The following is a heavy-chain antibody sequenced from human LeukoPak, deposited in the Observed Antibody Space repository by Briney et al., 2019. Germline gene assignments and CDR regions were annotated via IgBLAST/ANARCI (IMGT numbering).Heavy chain of an antibody. J-gene: IGHJ3*02. D-gene: IGHD3-22*01. V-gene: IGHV3-21*01. CDR2: ISSSSSYI. CDR1: GLTSSAYG. CDR3: ARVGYYDSSGYHHAFDI. Sequence: GGSLRLSCVASGLTSSAYGMHWVRQAPGKGLEWVSSISSSSSYIYYADSVKGRFTISRDNAKNSLYLQMNSLRAEDTAVYYCARVGYYDSSGYHHAFDIWGQGTMVTVSS.